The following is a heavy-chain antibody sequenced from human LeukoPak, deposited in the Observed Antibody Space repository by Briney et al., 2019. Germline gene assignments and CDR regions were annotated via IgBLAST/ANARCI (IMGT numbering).Heavy chain of an antibody. J-gene: IGHJ4*02. V-gene: IGHV4-34*01. Sequence: PSETLSLTCAVSGGSLSDSYWSWIRQSPGKGLEWIGEINHSGGTNYNPSLKRRVTISVDPSKSRFSLRVTSVTAADTAVYYCAGVRADSSGWSPDFDYWGQGSLVTVSS. CDR1: GGSLSDSY. D-gene: IGHD6-19*01. CDR3: AGVRADSSGWSPDFDY. CDR2: INHSGGT.